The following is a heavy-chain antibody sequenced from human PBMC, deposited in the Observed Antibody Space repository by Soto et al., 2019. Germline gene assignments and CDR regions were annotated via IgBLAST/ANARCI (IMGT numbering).Heavy chain of an antibody. D-gene: IGHD2-21*01. V-gene: IGHV3-30-3*01. CDR3: ASEAYSNGFDY. CDR2: ISYDGSNK. CDR1: GFTFSSYA. Sequence: GGSLRLSCAASGFTFSSYAMHWVRQAPGKGLEWVAVISYDGSNKYYADSVKGRFTISRDNSKNTLYLQMNSLRAEDTAVYYCASEAYSNGFDYWGQGTLVTVSS. J-gene: IGHJ4*02.